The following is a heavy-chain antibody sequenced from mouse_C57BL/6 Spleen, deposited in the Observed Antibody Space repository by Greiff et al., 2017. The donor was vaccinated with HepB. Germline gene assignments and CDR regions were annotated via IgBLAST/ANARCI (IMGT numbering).Heavy chain of an antibody. Sequence: QVHVKQSGAELVRPGSSVKLSCKASGYTFTSYWMHWVKQRPIQGLEWIGNIDPSDSETHYNQKFKDKATSTVDKSSCTAYMQLSSLTSEDSAVYYCARNGDYDCYAMDYWGQGTSVTVSS. D-gene: IGHD2-4*01. CDR1: GYTFTSYW. CDR3: ARNGDYDCYAMDY. J-gene: IGHJ4*01. CDR2: IDPSDSET. V-gene: IGHV1-52*01.